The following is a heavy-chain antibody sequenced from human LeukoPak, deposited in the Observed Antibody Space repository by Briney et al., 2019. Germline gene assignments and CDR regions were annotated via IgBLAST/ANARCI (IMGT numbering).Heavy chain of an antibody. CDR1: GFTFSNAW. D-gene: IGHD6-19*01. CDR2: ISSSGSTI. J-gene: IGHJ4*02. V-gene: IGHV3-11*04. CDR3: ASLGSGWPN. Sequence: PGGSLRLSCAASGFTFSNAWMSWVRQAPGKGLEWASYISSSGSTIYYADSVKGRFTISRDNAKNSLYLQMNGLRAEDTAVYYCASLGSGWPNWGQGTLVTVSS.